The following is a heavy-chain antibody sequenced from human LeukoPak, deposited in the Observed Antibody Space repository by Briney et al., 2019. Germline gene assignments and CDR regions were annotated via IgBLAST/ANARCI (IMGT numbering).Heavy chain of an antibody. CDR1: GGSISSSSYY. CDR3: ANIGIRLWLSDY. D-gene: IGHD5-18*01. V-gene: IGHV4-39*01. J-gene: IGHJ4*02. CDR2: IYYSGST. Sequence: KPSETLSLTCTVSGGSISSSSYYWGWIRQPPGKGLERIGSIYYSGSTYYNPSLKSRVTISVDTSKNQFSLKLSSVTAADTAVYYCANIGIRLWLSDYWGQGTLVTVSS.